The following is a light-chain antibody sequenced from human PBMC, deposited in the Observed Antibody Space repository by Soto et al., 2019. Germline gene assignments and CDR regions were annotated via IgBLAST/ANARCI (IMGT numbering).Light chain of an antibody. CDR1: QSLVHNDGNTY. CDR2: KVS. J-gene: IGKJ1*01. Sequence: DIVMTQTPLSSPVTLGQAASISCRSSQSLVHNDGNTYLSWFQQMPGQTPRILIYKVSDRSSGVPDRFSGSGAGTDFTLTISRVEAEDVGVYYCMQATQYPWTFGQGTKVDI. CDR3: MQATQYPWT. V-gene: IGKV2-24*01.